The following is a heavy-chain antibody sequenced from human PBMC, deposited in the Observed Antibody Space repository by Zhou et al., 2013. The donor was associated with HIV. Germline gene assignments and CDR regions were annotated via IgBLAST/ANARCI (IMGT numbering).Heavy chain of an antibody. J-gene: IGHJ6*03. CDR3: ARGRGITLFSALRKYYMDV. V-gene: IGHV1-8*02. D-gene: IGHD3-3*01. Sequence: QVQLVQSGAEVEKPGASVKVSCKASGYTFTSYDINWVRQATGQGLEWMGWMNPNSGKTGYAQKFQGRVTMTRNTSITTAYMELSSLRSEDTAVYYCARGRGITLFSALRKYYMDVWGKGTTVTVSS. CDR2: MNPNSGKT. CDR1: GYTFTSYD.